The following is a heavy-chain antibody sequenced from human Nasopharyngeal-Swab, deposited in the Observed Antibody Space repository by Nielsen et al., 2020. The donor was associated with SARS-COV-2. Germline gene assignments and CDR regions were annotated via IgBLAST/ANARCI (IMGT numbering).Heavy chain of an antibody. CDR1: GSTFSSYA. J-gene: IGHJ4*02. Sequence: GEALKISCAASGSTFSSYAMHWVRQAPGKGLEYVSAISSNGGSTYYADSVKGRFTISRDNSKNTLYLQMSSLRAEDTAVYYCVKEQVRGDCFDYWGQGTLVTVSS. D-gene: IGHD2-21*01. V-gene: IGHV3-64D*06. CDR3: VKEQVRGDCFDY. CDR2: ISSNGGST.